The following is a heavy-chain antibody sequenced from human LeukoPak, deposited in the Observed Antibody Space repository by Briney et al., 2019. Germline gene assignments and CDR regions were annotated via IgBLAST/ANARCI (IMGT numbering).Heavy chain of an antibody. CDR2: IDTAGTST. CDR1: GLTFNRYW. V-gene: IGHV3-74*01. J-gene: IGHJ5*02. Sequence: PGGSLRLSCAASGLTFNRYWMHWLRQAPGKGMVWVSHIDTAGTSTSYADAVKGRFTHSSDNAKNTLYLQMNSLRVEDTAMYYCTRNPDGRNWFDPWGQGTLVTVSS. CDR3: TRNPDGRNWFDP.